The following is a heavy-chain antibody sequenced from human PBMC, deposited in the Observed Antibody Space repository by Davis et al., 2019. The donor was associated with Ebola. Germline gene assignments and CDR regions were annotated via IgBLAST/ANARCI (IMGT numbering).Heavy chain of an antibody. CDR3: ARRTALWRRVDY. J-gene: IGHJ4*02. CDR1: GDPISSYY. CDR2: INHSGST. Sequence: MPSETLSLTCTVSGDPISSYYWSWIRQPPGKGLEWIGEINHSGSTNYNPSLKSRVTISVDTSKNQFSLKLSSVTAADTAVYYCARRTALWRRVDYWGQGTLVTVSS. V-gene: IGHV4-34*01. D-gene: IGHD2-21*02.